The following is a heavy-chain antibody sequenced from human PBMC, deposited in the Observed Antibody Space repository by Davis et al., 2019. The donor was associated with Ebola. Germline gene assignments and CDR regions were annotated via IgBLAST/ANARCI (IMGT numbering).Heavy chain of an antibody. CDR1: GGSISNYY. D-gene: IGHD3-3*01. J-gene: IGHJ5*02. V-gene: IGHV4-59*01. CDR3: ARLYYDFWFDP. Sequence: SETLSLTCTVSGGSISNYYWSWIRQPPGKGLEWIGYIYYSGSTNYNHSLKGRVTISVDTSKNQFSLKLSSVTAADTAVYYCARLYYDFWFDPWGQGTLVTVSS. CDR2: IYYSGST.